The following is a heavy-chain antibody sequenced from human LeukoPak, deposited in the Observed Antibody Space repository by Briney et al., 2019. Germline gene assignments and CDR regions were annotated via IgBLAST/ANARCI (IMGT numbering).Heavy chain of an antibody. CDR2: IKSKTDGGTT. J-gene: IGHJ4*02. V-gene: IGHV3-15*01. D-gene: IGHD1-1*01. CDR1: GFIFSNAW. CDR3: TTVSWNDVYF. Sequence: SGGSLRLSCAASGFIFSNAWMSWVRRAPGKGLEWVGRIKSKTDGGTTDYAAPVKGRFTISRDDSENTLYLQMNSLKIEDTAVYYCTTVSWNDVYFWGQGTLVSVSS.